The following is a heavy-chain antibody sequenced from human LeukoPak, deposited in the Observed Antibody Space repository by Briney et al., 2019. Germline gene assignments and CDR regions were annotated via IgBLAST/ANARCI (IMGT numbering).Heavy chain of an antibody. D-gene: IGHD2-2*01. CDR3: AGGVVPAAKFPIRFDP. J-gene: IGHJ5*02. Sequence: PSETLSLTCSVSGGSVYTSDYYWGWIRQSPGKGLEWIGDIFYTGKTNYNPSLKSRVTISLDTSKNQFSLKLSSVTAADTAVYYCAGGVVPAAKFPIRFDPWGQGTLVTVSS. V-gene: IGHV4-39*07. CDR2: IFYTGKT. CDR1: GGSVYTSDYY.